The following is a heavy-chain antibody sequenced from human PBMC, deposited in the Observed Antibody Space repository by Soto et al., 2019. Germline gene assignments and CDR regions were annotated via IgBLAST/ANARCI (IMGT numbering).Heavy chain of an antibody. J-gene: IGHJ5*02. V-gene: IGHV3-15*01. CDR1: GFTFKNAW. CDR2: IKTKADAGTT. CDR3: TTDGATIFFDP. Sequence: EVQLLESGGGLVKPGGSLRLSCAASGFTFKNAWMSWVRQAPGKGLEWVGRIKTKADAGTTDYAAPVKGRFTISRDDSKNTLYLQMNSLKNEDTALYFCTTDGATIFFDPRGQGTLVTVSS. D-gene: IGHD3-10*02.